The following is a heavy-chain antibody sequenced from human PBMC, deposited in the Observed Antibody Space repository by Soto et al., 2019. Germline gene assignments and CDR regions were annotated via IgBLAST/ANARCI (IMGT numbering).Heavy chain of an antibody. Sequence: QVQLVQSGAEVKKPGASVKVSCMASGYTFTSHSISWVRRAPGEGLEWVGWISAYNGYTNYAQNFQGRVTMTTDASTSTAYMELRSLRSDDTAVYYCARVGYYYGSGSYLFDPWGQGTLVTVSS. CDR3: ARVGYYYGSGSYLFDP. CDR1: GYTFTSHS. D-gene: IGHD3-10*01. V-gene: IGHV1-18*01. CDR2: ISAYNGYT. J-gene: IGHJ5*02.